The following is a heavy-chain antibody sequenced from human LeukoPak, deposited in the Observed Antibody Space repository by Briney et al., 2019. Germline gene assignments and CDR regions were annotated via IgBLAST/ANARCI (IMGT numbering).Heavy chain of an antibody. CDR1: GGSFSGYY. V-gene: IGHV4-34*01. J-gene: IGHJ6*03. D-gene: IGHD3-3*01. CDR3: ARRFYYYYMDV. CDR2: INHSGST. Sequence: KPSETLSLTCAVYGGSFSGYYWSWIRQPPGKGLEWIGEINHSGSTNYNPSLKSRVTISVDTSKNQFSLKLSSVTAADTAVYYCARRFYYYYMDVWGKGTTVTISS.